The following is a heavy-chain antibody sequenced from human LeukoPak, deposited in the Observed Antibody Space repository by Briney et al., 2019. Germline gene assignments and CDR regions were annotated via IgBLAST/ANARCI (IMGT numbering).Heavy chain of an antibody. CDR1: GGSISRDNYC. Sequence: SETLSLTCTVSGGSISRDNYCWGWIRQPPEKGLEWIGSFCYGGSSYNNPSLKSRVTISVDTSKNQLSLKLSSVTAADTAVYYCVRSRMGDGYNFAYWGQGILVTVSS. V-gene: IGHV4-39*01. J-gene: IGHJ4*02. CDR3: VRSRMGDGYNFAY. CDR2: FCYGGSS. D-gene: IGHD5-24*01.